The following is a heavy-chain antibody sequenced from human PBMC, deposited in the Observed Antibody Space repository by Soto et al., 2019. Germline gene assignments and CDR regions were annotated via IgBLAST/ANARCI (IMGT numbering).Heavy chain of an antibody. CDR3: ARDQGYYDFWSGYYSEFDY. J-gene: IGHJ4*02. D-gene: IGHD3-3*01. Sequence: QVQLVQSGAEVKKPGASVKVSCKASGYTFTSYGISWVRQAPGQGLEWMGWISAYNGNTNYAQKLQGRVTMTTDTSTSTAYMKLRSLRSDDTAVYYCARDQGYYDFWSGYYSEFDYWGQGTLVTVSS. CDR2: ISAYNGNT. CDR1: GYTFTSYG. V-gene: IGHV1-18*01.